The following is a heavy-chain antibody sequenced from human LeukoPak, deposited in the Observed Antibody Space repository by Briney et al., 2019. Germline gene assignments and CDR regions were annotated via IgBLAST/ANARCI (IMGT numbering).Heavy chain of an antibody. CDR1: GVSIKNYY. CDR3: ARGTEGGSYDYFDY. CDR2: IYTSGST. J-gene: IGHJ4*02. D-gene: IGHD3-16*01. Sequence: SETLSLTCTVSGVSIKNYYWSWIRQPAGKGLEWIGRIYTSGSTNYNPSLKSRVTISVDTSKNQFSLKLSSVTAADTAVYYCARGTEGGSYDYFDYWGQGTLVTVSS. V-gene: IGHV4-4*07.